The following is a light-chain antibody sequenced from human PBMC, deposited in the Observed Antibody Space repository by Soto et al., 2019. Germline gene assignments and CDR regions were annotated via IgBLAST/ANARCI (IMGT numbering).Light chain of an antibody. J-gene: IGLJ2*01. V-gene: IGLV2-14*01. CDR2: EVS. Sequence: QSVLTQPASVSGSPGQSITISCTGTSSDVGIYNYVSWYQQHPGKAPKLMIYEVSNRPSGVSNRFSGSKSGNTASLTISGLRAEDEADYYCISYTTSTTLVVFGGGTKLTVL. CDR3: ISYTTSTTLVV. CDR1: SSDVGIYNY.